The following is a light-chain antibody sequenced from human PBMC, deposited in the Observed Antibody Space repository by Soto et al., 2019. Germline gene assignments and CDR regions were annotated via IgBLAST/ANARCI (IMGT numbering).Light chain of an antibody. Sequence: EIQVSHSASALSGDGVERVTVTCRASQTISSWLAWYQQKPGKAPKLLIYKASTLESGVSPRFSGSGFGTEFTLTIDRLQPDDFGTYYCQQYNSSALTFGQGKQLEIK. CDR3: QQYNSSALT. V-gene: IGKV1-5*03. J-gene: IGKJ5*01. CDR1: QTISSW. CDR2: KAS.